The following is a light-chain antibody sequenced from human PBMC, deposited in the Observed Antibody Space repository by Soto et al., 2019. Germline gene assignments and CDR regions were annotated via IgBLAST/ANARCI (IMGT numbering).Light chain of an antibody. Sequence: QSALTQPASVSGSPGQSITISCTGTSSDVGSYNLVSWYQQHPGKAPKLMIYEGSKRPSGVSNRFSGSKSGNTASLTIAGLQDEDEADYYCCSYAGSSNPYVLFGGGTKVTVL. CDR1: SSDVGSYNL. V-gene: IGLV2-23*01. J-gene: IGLJ2*01. CDR3: CSYAGSSNPYVL. CDR2: EGS.